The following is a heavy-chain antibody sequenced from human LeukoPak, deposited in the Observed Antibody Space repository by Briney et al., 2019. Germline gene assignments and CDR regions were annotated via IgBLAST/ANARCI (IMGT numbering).Heavy chain of an antibody. CDR3: ARDRYYYDSSGYYYTY. CDR1: GHTFTSYG. CDR2: ISAYNGNT. V-gene: IGHV1-18*01. J-gene: IGHJ4*02. D-gene: IGHD3-22*01. Sequence: ASVKVSCKASGHTFTSYGISWVRQAPGQGLEWMGWISAYNGNTNYAQKLQGRVTMTTDTSTSTAYMELRSLRSDDTAVYYCARDRYYYDSSGYYYTYWGQGTLVTVSS.